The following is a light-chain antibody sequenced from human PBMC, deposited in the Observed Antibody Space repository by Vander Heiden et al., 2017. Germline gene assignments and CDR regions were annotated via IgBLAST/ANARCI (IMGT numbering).Light chain of an antibody. J-gene: IGKJ1*01. V-gene: IGKV4-1*01. CDR3: QQFHSTPWT. CDR2: WAS. Sequence: DIVMTQSPDSLAVSLGERATINCKSSQSVLYSSNNKNYLAWYQQKPGLPPRLLIYWASTRTSGVPDRFSGSGSVTDFTLTITSLQAEDVALYYCQQFHSTPWTFGQGTKVEIK. CDR1: QSVLYSSNNKNY.